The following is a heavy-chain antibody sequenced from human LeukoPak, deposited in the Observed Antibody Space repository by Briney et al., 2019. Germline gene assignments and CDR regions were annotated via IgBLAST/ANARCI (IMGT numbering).Heavy chain of an antibody. V-gene: IGHV3-30*03. Sequence: GGSMRLSCAASGFTFSSYGMHWVRQAPGKGLEWVAVISYDGSNKYYADSVKGRFTISRDDAKTSLHLQMNSLRVEDTAVYYCVRDVDYWGQGTLVTVSS. CDR3: VRDVDY. CDR1: GFTFSSYG. J-gene: IGHJ4*02. CDR2: ISYDGSNK.